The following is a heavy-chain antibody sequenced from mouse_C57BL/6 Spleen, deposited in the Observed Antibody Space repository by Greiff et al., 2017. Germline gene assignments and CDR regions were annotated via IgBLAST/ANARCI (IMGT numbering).Heavy chain of an antibody. CDR2: IDPSDSET. D-gene: IGHD1-1*01. V-gene: IGHV1-52*01. CDR3: ASNYYGSSPFAY. Sequence: VQLQQSGAELVRPGSSVKLSCKASGYTFTSYWMHWVKQRPIQGLEWIGNIDPSDSETHYNQKFKDKATLTVDKSSSTAYMQLSSLTSEDSAVYYCASNYYGSSPFAYWGQGTLVTVSA. CDR1: GYTFTSYW. J-gene: IGHJ3*01.